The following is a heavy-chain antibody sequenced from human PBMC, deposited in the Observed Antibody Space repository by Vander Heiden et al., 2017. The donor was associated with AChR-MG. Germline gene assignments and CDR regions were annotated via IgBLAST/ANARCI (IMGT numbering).Heavy chain of an antibody. V-gene: IGHV4-34*01. CDR3: ARRASDRNYYRH. Sequence: QVPLPQWGARLLKPSETLSRPCAVYDGSCGGDYWSWSRQTTGKGLEWIGEINHSGSTNYNRCLKSRVTISVETSKNQFSLKLSSVTAADTAVYYCARRASDRNYYRHWGKGTLVTGSS. D-gene: IGHD1-26*01. J-gene: IGHJ4*02. CDR1: DGSCGGDY. CDR2: INHSGST.